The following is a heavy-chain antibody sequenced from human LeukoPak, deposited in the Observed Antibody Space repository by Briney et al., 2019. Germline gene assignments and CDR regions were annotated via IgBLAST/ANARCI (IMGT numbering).Heavy chain of an antibody. V-gene: IGHV4-39*01. D-gene: IGHD6-6*01. J-gene: IGHJ6*03. Sequence: SETLSLTCTVSGGSISSSSYYWGWIRQPPGKGLEWIGSIYYSGSTYYNPSLKIRVTISVDTSKNQFSLKLISVTAADTAVYYCARPRPGNYYYYYMDVWGKGTTVTVSS. CDR2: IYYSGST. CDR3: ARPRPGNYYYYYMDV. CDR1: GGSISSSSYY.